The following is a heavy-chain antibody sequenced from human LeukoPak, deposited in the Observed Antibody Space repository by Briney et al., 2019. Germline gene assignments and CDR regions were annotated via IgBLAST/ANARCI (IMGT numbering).Heavy chain of an antibody. V-gene: IGHV4-34*01. Sequence: PSETLSLTCAVYGGSFSGYYWSWIRQPPGKGLEWIGEINHSGSTNYNPSLKSRVTISVDTSKNQFSLKLSSVTAADTAVYYCARLKVGYFDYWGQGTLVTVSS. CDR2: INHSGST. CDR1: GGSFSGYY. CDR3: ARLKVGYFDY. D-gene: IGHD3-3*01. J-gene: IGHJ4*02.